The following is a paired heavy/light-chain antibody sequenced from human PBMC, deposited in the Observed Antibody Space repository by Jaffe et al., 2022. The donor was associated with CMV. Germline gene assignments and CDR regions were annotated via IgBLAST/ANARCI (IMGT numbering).Heavy chain of an antibody. CDR1: GYSFISYW. CDR2: IDPRDTHT. J-gene: IGHJ3*02. D-gene: IGHD2-2*01. CDR3: TIVGLNSGTLYDAFDI. Sequence: EVQLVQSGAEVKKPGESLRISCEGSGYSFISYWIHWVRQMPGKGLEWMGRIDPRDTHTNYSPSFQGHVTISVDRSISTAYLQWNSLEASDTAIYYCTIVGLNSGTLYDAFDIWGQGTMLTVSS. V-gene: IGHV5-10-1*03.
Light chain of an antibody. J-gene: IGLJ3*02. CDR1: SLRKYS. Sequence: SSDLTQDPAVSVALGQTGRITCQGNSLRKYSVSWYQKKPGQAPVIVMYGKNKRPSGIPDRISGSGSGNVASLTIAGAQADDEADYFCASRDTSGNHWVFGGGTKLTVL. CDR3: ASRDTSGNHWV. V-gene: IGLV3-19*01. CDR2: GKN.